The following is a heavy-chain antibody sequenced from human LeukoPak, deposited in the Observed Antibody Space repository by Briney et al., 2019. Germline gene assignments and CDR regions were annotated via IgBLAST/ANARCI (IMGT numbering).Heavy chain of an antibody. J-gene: IGHJ4*02. D-gene: IGHD3-9*01. CDR3: ARMPDPYYDILTGYDY. CDR1: GFTVSSNY. Sequence: GGSLRLSCAASGFTVSSNYMSWVRQAPGKGLEWVSVIYSGGSTYYADSVKGRFTISRDNSKNTLYLQMNSLRAEDTAVYYCARMPDPYYDILTGYDYWGQGTLVTVSS. CDR2: IYSGGST. V-gene: IGHV3-53*01.